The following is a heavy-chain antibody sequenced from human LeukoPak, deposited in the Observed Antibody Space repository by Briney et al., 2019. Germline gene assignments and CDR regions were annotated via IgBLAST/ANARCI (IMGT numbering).Heavy chain of an antibody. D-gene: IGHD2-2*01. Sequence: GGSLRLSCAASGFTFSDYYMSWIRQAPGKGLEWVSYISSSGSTIYYADSVKGRFTISRDNAKNSLYLQMNSLRAEDTAVYYCAKDQVYVGTDCSSTSCYPYYFDYWGQGTLVTVSS. CDR1: GFTFSDYY. CDR3: AKDQVYVGTDCSSTSCYPYYFDY. V-gene: IGHV3-11*01. J-gene: IGHJ4*02. CDR2: ISSSGSTI.